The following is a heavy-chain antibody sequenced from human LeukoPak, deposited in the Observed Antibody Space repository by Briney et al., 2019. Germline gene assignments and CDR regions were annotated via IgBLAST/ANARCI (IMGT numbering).Heavy chain of an antibody. Sequence: SVKVSCKASGGTFSNYAVSWVRQAPGQGLEWMGGIIPIFGTTNYAQKSQDRVTIVTDKSTSTAYMDLSSLRSDDTAVYYCARGAWFGELGKYYFDYWGQGTPVTVSS. CDR2: IIPIFGTT. D-gene: IGHD3-10*01. CDR3: ARGAWFGELGKYYFDY. CDR1: GGTFSNYA. J-gene: IGHJ4*02. V-gene: IGHV1-69*05.